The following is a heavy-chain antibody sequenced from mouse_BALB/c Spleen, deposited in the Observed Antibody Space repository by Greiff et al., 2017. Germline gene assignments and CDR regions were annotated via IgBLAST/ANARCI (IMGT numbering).Heavy chain of an antibody. D-gene: IGHD1-1*01. CDR2: IWSGGST. Sequence: QVQLKQSGPGLVQPSQSLSITCTVSGFSLTSYGVHWVRQSPGKGLEWLGVIWSGGSTDYNAAFISRLSISKDNSKSQVFFKMNSMQANDTAIYYCASYYTFAYWGQGTLVTVSA. CDR1: GFSLTSYG. J-gene: IGHJ3*01. CDR3: ASYYTFAY. V-gene: IGHV2-2*02.